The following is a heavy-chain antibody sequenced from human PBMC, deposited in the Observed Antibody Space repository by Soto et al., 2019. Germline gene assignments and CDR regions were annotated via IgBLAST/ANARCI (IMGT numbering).Heavy chain of an antibody. CDR2: ITGTGGNT. J-gene: IGHJ6*02. Sequence: EVQLLESGGGLVQPGGSLRLSCAASGFPLSTYGMTWVRQAPGKGLEWVSAITGTGGNTYYVDSVKGRFTGSRDNSKNMLYLQVNSLRVEDTAVYYCARIRGYWYGLDVWGQGTTVTVSS. CDR1: GFPLSTYG. V-gene: IGHV3-23*01. CDR3: ARIRGYWYGLDV.